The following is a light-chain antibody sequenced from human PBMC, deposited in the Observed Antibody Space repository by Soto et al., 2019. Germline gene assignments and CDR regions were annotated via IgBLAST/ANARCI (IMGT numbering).Light chain of an antibody. CDR3: MEINKLPPP. V-gene: IGKV2D-29*02. Sequence: VMTQTPLSLSVAPGQPASISCKSSQSLLHITGETFLFWYLQKPGQSPQLLIYEVSTRVSGVKERFSGRGSGTDFTLEISRVENDVVSITASMEINKLPPPVGLPTPPEIK. CDR1: QSLLHITGETF. CDR2: EVS. J-gene: IGKJ5*01.